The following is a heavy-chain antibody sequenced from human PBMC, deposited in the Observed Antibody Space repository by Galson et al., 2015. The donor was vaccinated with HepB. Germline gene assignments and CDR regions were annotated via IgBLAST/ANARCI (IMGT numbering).Heavy chain of an antibody. Sequence: SVKVSCKASGGTFSSYAISWVRQAPGQGLEWMGGIIPIFGTANYAQKFQGRVTITADESTSTAYMELSSLRSEDTAVYYCARDMEVAARPGPFDYWGQGTLVTVSS. CDR2: IIPIFGTA. D-gene: IGHD6-6*01. J-gene: IGHJ4*02. CDR1: GGTFSSYA. CDR3: ARDMEVAARPGPFDY. V-gene: IGHV1-69*13.